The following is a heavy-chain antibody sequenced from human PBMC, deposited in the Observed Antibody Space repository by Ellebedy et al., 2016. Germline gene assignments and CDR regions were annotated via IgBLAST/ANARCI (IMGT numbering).Heavy chain of an antibody. J-gene: IGHJ6*02. Sequence: GGSLRLSCAASGFTFSSYGMHWVRQAPGKGLEWVAILWYDGSNKYYVDSVKGRFTTSRHNSKNTLYLQMNSLRAEDTAVYYCARARGAAAGYAMDVWGQGTTVTVSS. CDR2: LWYDGSNK. D-gene: IGHD6-13*01. V-gene: IGHV3-33*01. CDR3: ARARGAAAGYAMDV. CDR1: GFTFSSYG.